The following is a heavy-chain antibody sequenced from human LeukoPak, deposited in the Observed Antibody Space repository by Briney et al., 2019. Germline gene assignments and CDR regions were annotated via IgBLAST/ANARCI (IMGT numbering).Heavy chain of an antibody. Sequence: RGSLRLSCAASGFTFSSYSMNWVRQAPGKGLEWVSSISSSSSYIYYADSVKGRLTISRDNAKNSLYLQMNSLRAEDTAVYYCARVSHYYDSSGYFHYWGQGTLVTVSS. J-gene: IGHJ4*02. CDR3: ARVSHYYDSSGYFHY. CDR2: ISSSSSYI. V-gene: IGHV3-21*01. D-gene: IGHD3-22*01. CDR1: GFTFSSYS.